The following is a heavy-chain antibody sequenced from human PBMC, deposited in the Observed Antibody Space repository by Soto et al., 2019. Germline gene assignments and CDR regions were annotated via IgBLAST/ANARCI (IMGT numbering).Heavy chain of an antibody. CDR1: GYTFSSIG. J-gene: IGHJ1*01. V-gene: IGHV1-18*01. CDR2: ISPHKGDT. CDR3: ARDLDASRSYLTTY. D-gene: IGHD3-16*02. Sequence: AVKVSCKTSGYTFSSIGISWVRQAPGQGLEWMGWISPHKGDTYYAQRLQGRVTMTTDTSTSTAYMELRSLRSDDTAVYFCARDLDASRSYLTTYWGQGTLVTVSS.